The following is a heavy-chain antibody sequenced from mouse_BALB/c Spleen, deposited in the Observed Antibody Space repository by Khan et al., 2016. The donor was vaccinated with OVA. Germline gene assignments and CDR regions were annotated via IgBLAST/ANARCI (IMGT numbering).Heavy chain of an antibody. Sequence: EVQLQQSGPELMKPGASVKISCKASGYSFTSYYIHWVMQRHGESLEWIGDIDPFSGGSTYNQKFKDKATLTVDKSSSTAYIHLSNLTSEDSAVYYCTRHGYVAWFTYWGQGTLVTVSA. V-gene: IGHV1-31*01. D-gene: IGHD2-2*01. CDR1: GYSFTSYY. CDR3: TRHGYVAWFTY. CDR2: IDPFSGGS. J-gene: IGHJ3*01.